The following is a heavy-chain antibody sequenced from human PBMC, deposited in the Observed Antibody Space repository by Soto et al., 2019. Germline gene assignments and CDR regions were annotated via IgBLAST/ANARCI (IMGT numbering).Heavy chain of an antibody. V-gene: IGHV1-3*01. CDR1: GYTFTSYA. CDR3: ARGGSYDILTGYPYYGMDV. D-gene: IGHD3-9*01. CDR2: INAGNGNT. Sequence: ASVKVSCKASGYTFTSYAMHWVRQASGQRLEWMGWINAGNGNTKYSQKFQGRVTTTRDTSASTAYMELSSLRSEDTAVYYCARGGSYDILTGYPYYGMDVWGQGTTVTVSS. J-gene: IGHJ6*02.